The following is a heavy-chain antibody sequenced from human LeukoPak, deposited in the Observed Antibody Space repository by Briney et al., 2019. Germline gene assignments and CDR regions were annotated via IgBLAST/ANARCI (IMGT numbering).Heavy chain of an antibody. Sequence: PGGSLRLSCAASGFTFSSYAMNWVRQAPGKGLEWVSGVSDSGGATYYADSVEGRFTVSRDNPKNTLYLQMNSLKAEDTAVYYCAKPNMYGDNYAMDVWGRGTTVTVSS. CDR1: GFTFSSYA. D-gene: IGHD2-21*01. CDR3: AKPNMYGDNYAMDV. CDR2: VSDSGGAT. V-gene: IGHV3-23*01. J-gene: IGHJ6*02.